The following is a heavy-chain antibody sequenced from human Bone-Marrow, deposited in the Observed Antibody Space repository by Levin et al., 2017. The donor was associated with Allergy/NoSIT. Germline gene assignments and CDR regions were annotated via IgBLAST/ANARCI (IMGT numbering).Heavy chain of an antibody. V-gene: IGHV4-31*03. Sequence: SETLSLTCTVSGGSISSGGYYWSWIRQHPGTGLEWIGYIYYSGSTYYNPSLKSRVTISVDTSKNQFSLKLSSVTAADTAVYYCARESYDSSFPLPYYYYGMDVWGQGTTVTVSS. D-gene: IGHD3-22*01. J-gene: IGHJ6*02. CDR3: ARESYDSSFPLPYYYYGMDV. CDR1: GGSISSGGYY. CDR2: IYYSGST.